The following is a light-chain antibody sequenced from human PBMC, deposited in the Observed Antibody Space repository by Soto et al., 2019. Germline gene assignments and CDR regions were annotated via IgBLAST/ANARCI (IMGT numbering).Light chain of an antibody. CDR1: QSINNW. CDR2: AAS. J-gene: IGKJ1*01. CDR3: QQYNSGPWT. V-gene: IGKV1-5*03. Sequence: DIQMIQIPSTLSASVGDRVTIVCRASQSINNWLAWYQKKPGIAPKLLMSAASSLENGVPSRLSGSGSGAEFTLTISSLQPDDFATYYCQQYNSGPWTFGQGTRVEVK.